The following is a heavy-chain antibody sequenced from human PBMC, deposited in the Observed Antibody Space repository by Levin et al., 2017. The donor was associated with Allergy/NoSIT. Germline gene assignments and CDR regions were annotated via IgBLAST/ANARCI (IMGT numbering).Heavy chain of an antibody. CDR1: GFTFSNYG. D-gene: IGHD3-9*01. J-gene: IGHJ4*02. Sequence: PGGSLRLSCAASGFTFSNYGMHWVRQAPGKGLEWVAVISYDGSNKYYADSVKGRFTISRDNSKNTLYLQMNSLRAEDTAVYYCAKDRERYFDWLFGFDYWGQGTLVTVSS. CDR2: ISYDGSNK. V-gene: IGHV3-30*18. CDR3: AKDRERYFDWLFGFDY.